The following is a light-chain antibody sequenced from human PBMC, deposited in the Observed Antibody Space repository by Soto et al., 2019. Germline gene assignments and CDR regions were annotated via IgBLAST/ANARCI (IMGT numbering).Light chain of an antibody. CDR1: QSVNNN. J-gene: IGKJ4*01. Sequence: EIVMTQSPATLSVSPGERATLFCRASQSVNNNFLAWYQQKPGQAPRLLIHGASTRATGIPARFSGSGSGTEFTLTISSLQSEDFAVYYCQQYSAWPLTFGGGTK. CDR2: GAS. V-gene: IGKV3-15*01. CDR3: QQYSAWPLT.